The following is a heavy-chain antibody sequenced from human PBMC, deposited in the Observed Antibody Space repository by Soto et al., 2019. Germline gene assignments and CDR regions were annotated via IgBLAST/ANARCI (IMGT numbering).Heavy chain of an antibody. CDR1: GGSFSGYY. CDR2: INHSGST. D-gene: IGHD3-10*01. J-gene: IGHJ5*02. CDR3: ARWRPYYYGWGSYYNAQYNCFDP. V-gene: IGHV4-34*01. Sequence: PSETLSLTCAVYGGSFSGYYWSWIRQPPGKGLEWIGEINHSGSTNYNPSLKSRVTISVDTSKNQFSLKLSSVTAADTAVYYCARWRPYYYGWGSYYNAQYNCFDPWGQGTLDTVSS.